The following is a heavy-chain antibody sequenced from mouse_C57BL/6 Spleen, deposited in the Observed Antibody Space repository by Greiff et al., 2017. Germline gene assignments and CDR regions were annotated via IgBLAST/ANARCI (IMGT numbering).Heavy chain of an antibody. CDR3: ARSDYDVGWYCDV. J-gene: IGHJ1*03. Sequence: QVQLKESGAELARPGASVKLSCKASGYTFTSSGISWVKQRTGQGLEWIGEIYPRSGNTYYNEKFKGKATLTAAKSSSTSYMELRSLTSEDSAVYCCARSDYDVGWYCDVWGTGTTVTVSS. CDR1: GYTFTSSG. CDR2: IYPRSGNT. D-gene: IGHD2-4*01. V-gene: IGHV1-81*01.